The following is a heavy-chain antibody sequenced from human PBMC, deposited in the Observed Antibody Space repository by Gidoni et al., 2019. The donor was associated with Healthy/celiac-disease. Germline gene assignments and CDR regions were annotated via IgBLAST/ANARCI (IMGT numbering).Heavy chain of an antibody. J-gene: IGHJ4*02. Sequence: QVQLVESGGGVVAPGRSLRLSCAASGFTFSSYAMHWVRQAPGKGLELVAVISYDGSNKYYADSVKGRFTISRDNSKNTLYLQMNSLRAEDTAVYYCARSHVDTAMVRGIGYWGQGTLVTVSS. D-gene: IGHD5-18*01. CDR2: ISYDGSNK. CDR1: GFTFSSYA. V-gene: IGHV3-30-3*01. CDR3: ARSHVDTAMVRGIGY.